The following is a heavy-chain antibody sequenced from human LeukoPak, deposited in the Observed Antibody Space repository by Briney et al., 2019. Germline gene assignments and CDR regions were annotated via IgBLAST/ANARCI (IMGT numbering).Heavy chain of an antibody. Sequence: SETLSLTCTVSGGSVSSGSYYWSWIRQPPGKGLEWIGYIYYSGSTNYNPSLKSRVTISVDTSKNQFSLKLSSVTAADTAVYYCARGFWRGNWFDPWGQGTLVTVSS. D-gene: IGHD3-3*01. CDR3: ARGFWRGNWFDP. CDR2: IYYSGST. CDR1: GGSVSSGSYY. J-gene: IGHJ5*02. V-gene: IGHV4-61*01.